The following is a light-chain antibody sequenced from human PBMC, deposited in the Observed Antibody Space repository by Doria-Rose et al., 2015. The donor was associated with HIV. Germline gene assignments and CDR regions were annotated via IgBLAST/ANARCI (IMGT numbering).Light chain of an antibody. CDR2: DGS. J-gene: IGKJ1*01. CDR3: HQYGTSWT. CDR1: QSFSSTY. V-gene: IGKV3-20*01. Sequence: LTQSLGTLSLSPGERATLSCRASQSFSSTYLAWYQQKPGQAPSLLIYDGSTRATGIPDRFSASGSGTDFTLTINRLEPEDFALYYGHQYGTSWTFGQGTKVEI.